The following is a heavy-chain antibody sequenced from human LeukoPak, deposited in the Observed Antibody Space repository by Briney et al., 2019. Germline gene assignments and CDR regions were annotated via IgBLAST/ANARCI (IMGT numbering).Heavy chain of an antibody. J-gene: IGHJ3*02. V-gene: IGHV4-4*07. CDR1: GGSISSYY. CDR2: IYTSGST. D-gene: IGHD1-26*01. CDR3: ARGVTTPLDAFDI. Sequence: PSETLSLTCTVSGGSISSYYWSWIRQPAGKGLEWIGRIYTSGSTNYNPSLKSRATISVDMSKNQLSLRLSSVTAADTAVHYCARGVTTPLDAFDIWGQGTMVTVSS.